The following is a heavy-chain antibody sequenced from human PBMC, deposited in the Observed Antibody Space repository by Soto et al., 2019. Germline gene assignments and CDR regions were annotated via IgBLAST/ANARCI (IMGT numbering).Heavy chain of an antibody. D-gene: IGHD3-22*01. CDR2: INHSGST. V-gene: IGHV4-34*01. CDR1: GGSFSGYY. Sequence: SETLSLTCAVYGGSFSGYYWSWIRQPPGKGLEWIGEINHSGSTNYNPSLKSRVTISVDTSKNQFSLKLRSVTAADTAVFYCAGLYPYESSGYHLNYWGQGALVTRLL. J-gene: IGHJ4*02. CDR3: AGLYPYESSGYHLNY.